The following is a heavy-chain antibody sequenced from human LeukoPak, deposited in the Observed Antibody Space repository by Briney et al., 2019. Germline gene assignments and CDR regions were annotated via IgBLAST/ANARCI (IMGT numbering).Heavy chain of an antibody. CDR1: GGSISSSSYY. V-gene: IGHV4-39*07. D-gene: IGHD3-10*01. J-gene: IGHJ3*02. Sequence: PSETLSLTCTVSGGSISSSSYYWGWIRQPPGKGLEWIGSIYYSGSTYYNPSLKSRVTISVDTSKNQFSLKLSSVTAADTAVYYCARGGDEWPPSIWGQGTMVTVSS. CDR2: IYYSGST. CDR3: ARGGDEWPPSI.